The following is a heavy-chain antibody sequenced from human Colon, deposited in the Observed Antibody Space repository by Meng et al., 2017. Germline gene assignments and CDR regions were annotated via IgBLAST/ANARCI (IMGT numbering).Heavy chain of an antibody. V-gene: IGHV3-48*03. CDR2: IKSSDSTM. D-gene: IGHD5-24*01. CDR3: ARGRREGSYYPGYFDC. J-gene: IGHJ4*02. CDR1: EFTFSRYE. Sequence: GGSLRLSCEASEFTFSRYEMNWVRQAPGKGLEWISYIKSSDSTMVYADSVKGRFTISRDNAKNSLFLQMNSLRVEDTAVYYCARGRREGSYYPGYFDCWGQGTLVTVSS.